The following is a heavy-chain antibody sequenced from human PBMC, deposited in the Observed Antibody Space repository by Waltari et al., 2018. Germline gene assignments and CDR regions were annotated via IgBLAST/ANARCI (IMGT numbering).Heavy chain of an antibody. CDR3: ARHEYSYDLDY. Sequence: QVQLQESGPGLVKPSETLYPTCAVSGYSISSGYYWGWIRQPPGKGLEWIGSIYHSGSTYYNPSLKSRVTISVDTSKNQFSLKLSSVTAADTAVYYCARHEYSYDLDYWGQGTLVTVSS. D-gene: IGHD5-18*01. CDR1: GYSISSGYY. V-gene: IGHV4-38-2*01. CDR2: IYHSGST. J-gene: IGHJ4*02.